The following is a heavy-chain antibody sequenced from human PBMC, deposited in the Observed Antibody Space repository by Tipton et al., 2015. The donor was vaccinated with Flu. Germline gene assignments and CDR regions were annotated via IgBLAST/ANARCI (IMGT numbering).Heavy chain of an antibody. D-gene: IGHD6-19*01. CDR3: AKSQRSRVGIVVTDGALDI. CDR1: GLTFSNYA. J-gene: IGHJ3*02. CDR2: VSGGGGST. Sequence: SLRLSCAASGLTFSNYAMTWVRQAPGKGLEWVSGVSGGGGSTYYADSVKGRFTISRDNSKNTLYLQMNSLRAEDTAVYYCAKSQRSRVGIVVTDGALDIWGQGTMVTGSS. V-gene: IGHV3-23*01.